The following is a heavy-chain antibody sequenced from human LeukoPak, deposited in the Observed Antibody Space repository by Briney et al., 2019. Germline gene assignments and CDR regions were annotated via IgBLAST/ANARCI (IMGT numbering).Heavy chain of an antibody. J-gene: IGHJ4*02. V-gene: IGHV4-61*02. CDR2: IYTSGST. CDR1: GGSISSGSYY. CDR3: ARDTGSSGWYGFDY. D-gene: IGHD6-19*01. Sequence: SETLSLTCTVSGGSISSGSYYWSWIRQPAGKGLEWIGRIYTSGSTNYNPSLKSRVTISVDTSKNQFSLKLSSVTAADTAVYYCARDTGSSGWYGFDYWGQGTLVTVSS.